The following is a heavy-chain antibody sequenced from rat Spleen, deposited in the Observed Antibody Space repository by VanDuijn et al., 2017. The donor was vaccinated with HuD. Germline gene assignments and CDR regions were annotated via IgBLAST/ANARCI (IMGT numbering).Heavy chain of an antibody. CDR1: GFTFSSYW. CDR2: ISPDGGST. J-gene: IGHJ2*01. CDR3: GREINWGRYFDY. D-gene: IGHD5-1*01. V-gene: IGHV5-58*01. Sequence: EVKLVESGGGLVQPGRSLKLSCAASGFTFSSYWMFWIRQAPGEGLEWLSSISPDGGSTYYPDSVKGRFTISRDNAKNTVDMQLSSLRSEDTAMYFCGREINWGRYFDYWGQGVMVTVSS.